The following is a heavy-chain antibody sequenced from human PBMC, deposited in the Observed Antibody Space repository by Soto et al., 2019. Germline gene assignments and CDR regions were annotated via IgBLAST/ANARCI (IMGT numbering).Heavy chain of an antibody. CDR3: ARVLGRNSGWYRGPTYFDS. J-gene: IGHJ4*02. Sequence: SETLSLTCTVSGGSISGYYWSWIRQPPGKGLEWIGYIYYTGGTSYNPSLKSRVTISLDTSKNQFSLMLRSVTAGDTAAYYCARVLGRNSGWYRGPTYFDSWGLGTLVTVSS. V-gene: IGHV4-59*01. D-gene: IGHD6-19*01. CDR2: IYYTGGT. CDR1: GGSISGYY.